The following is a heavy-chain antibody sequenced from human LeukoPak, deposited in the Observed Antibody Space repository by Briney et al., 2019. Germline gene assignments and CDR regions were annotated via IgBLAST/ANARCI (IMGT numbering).Heavy chain of an antibody. CDR2: ISPYDGDT. D-gene: IGHD2-21*02. CDR1: GYTFAIYG. J-gene: IGHJ5*02. V-gene: IGHV1-18*01. Sequence: ASVKVSCKASGYTFAIYGISWVRQAPGQGLEWMAWISPYDGDTNYAQNFEGRVTMTTETSTSTAYMELRSLRSDDTAIYYCARDYCTRGGDCYKEDLFDPWGQGALVTVSS. CDR3: ARDYCTRGGDCYKEDLFDP.